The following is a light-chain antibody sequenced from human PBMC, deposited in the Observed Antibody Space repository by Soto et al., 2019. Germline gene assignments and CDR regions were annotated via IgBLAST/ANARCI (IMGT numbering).Light chain of an antibody. Sequence: ERVMTQSPATLSVSPGERATLSCRASQSVRSNLAWYQQKPGQAPRLLIYDASNRATGIPARFSGSGSGTDFTLTISRLEPEDFAVYYCQQYGSSPLTFGGGTKVDIK. V-gene: IGKV3-20*01. J-gene: IGKJ4*01. CDR2: DAS. CDR1: QSVRSN. CDR3: QQYGSSPLT.